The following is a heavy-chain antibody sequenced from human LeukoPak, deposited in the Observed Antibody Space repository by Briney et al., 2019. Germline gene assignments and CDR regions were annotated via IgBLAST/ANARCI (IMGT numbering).Heavy chain of an antibody. CDR3: AKDISGGPDY. J-gene: IGHJ4*02. V-gene: IGHV3-43*02. Sequence: GESLRLSCVTSRFTFDDYAMHWVRQAPGKGLEWVSLISGDGSSTYYADSVKGRFTISRDNSKNSLYLQMNSLRTEDTALYYCAKDISGGPDYWGQGTLVTVSS. CDR1: RFTFDDYA. D-gene: IGHD2-15*01. CDR2: ISGDGSST.